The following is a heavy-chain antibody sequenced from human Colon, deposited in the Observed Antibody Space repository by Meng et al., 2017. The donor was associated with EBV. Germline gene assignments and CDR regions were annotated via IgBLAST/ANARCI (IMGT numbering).Heavy chain of an antibody. CDR3: ASSDCSGGTCYLDC. V-gene: IGHV4-34*01. CDR1: GGSFSDSY. D-gene: IGHD2-15*01. J-gene: IGHJ4*02. CDR2: INHVGST. Sequence: QVQLPQWGAGPLKPSETLSLTCTVYGGSFSDSYWTWIRQPPGKGLEWIGEINHVGSTTYNPSLKSRVTISVDTSKNQFSLKLSSVTAADAAVYYCASSDCSGGTCYLDCWGQGTLVTVSS.